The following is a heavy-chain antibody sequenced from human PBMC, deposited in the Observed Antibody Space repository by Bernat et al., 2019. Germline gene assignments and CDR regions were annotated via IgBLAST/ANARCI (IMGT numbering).Heavy chain of an antibody. J-gene: IGHJ6*02. D-gene: IGHD3-10*01. V-gene: IGHV4-31*03. CDR3: ARESNIISSYGMDV. Sequence: QVQLQESGPGLVKPSQTLSLTCTVSGGSISSGDFYWNWIRQHPGKGLEWMGYIYYSGSTHYNPSLKSRATISVDTSKNQFSLKLTSVTAADTAVYYCARESNIISSYGMDVWGQGTTVTVS. CDR1: GGSISSGDFY. CDR2: IYYSGST.